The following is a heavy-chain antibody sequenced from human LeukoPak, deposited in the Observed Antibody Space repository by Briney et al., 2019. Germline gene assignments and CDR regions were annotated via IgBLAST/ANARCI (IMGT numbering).Heavy chain of an antibody. D-gene: IGHD3-10*01. CDR1: GFTFSSYW. Sequence: PGGSLRLSCAASGFTFSSYWMNWVRQAPGKRLEWVANIKQDGSEKYHVDSVRGRFTISRDNANNSLFLQMNSLRAEDTAVYYCARGRGGLLWFGEFNSWGQGTLVTVSS. CDR2: IKQDGSEK. V-gene: IGHV3-7*04. J-gene: IGHJ4*02. CDR3: ARGRGGLLWFGEFNS.